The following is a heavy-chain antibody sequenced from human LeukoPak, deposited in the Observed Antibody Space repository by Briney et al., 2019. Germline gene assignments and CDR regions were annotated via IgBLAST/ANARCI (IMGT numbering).Heavy chain of an antibody. CDR1: GGSFSGYY. CDR2: INHSGST. V-gene: IGHV4-34*01. J-gene: IGHJ6*02. D-gene: IGHD2-2*01. Sequence: PSETLSLTCAVYGGSFSGYYWSWLRQPPGKGLEWIGEINHSGSTNYNPSLKSRVTISVDTSKNQFSLKLSSVTAADTAVYYCARGYRGVPAYYYYYGMDVWGQGTTVTVSS. CDR3: ARGYRGVPAYYYYYGMDV.